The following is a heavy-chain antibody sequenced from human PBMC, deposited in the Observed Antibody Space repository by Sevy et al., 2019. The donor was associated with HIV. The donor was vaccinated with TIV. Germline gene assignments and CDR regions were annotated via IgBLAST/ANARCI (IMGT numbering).Heavy chain of an antibody. J-gene: IGHJ3*02. Sequence: ASVKVSCKASGGTFSSYAISWVRQGPGQGLEWMGGIIPIFGTANYAQKFQGRVTITADKSTSTAYMELRSLRSEDTAVYYCAGAVEMATIVGEDAFDIWGQGTMVTVSS. CDR2: IIPIFGTA. CDR1: GGTFSSYA. D-gene: IGHD5-12*01. V-gene: IGHV1-69*06. CDR3: AGAVEMATIVGEDAFDI.